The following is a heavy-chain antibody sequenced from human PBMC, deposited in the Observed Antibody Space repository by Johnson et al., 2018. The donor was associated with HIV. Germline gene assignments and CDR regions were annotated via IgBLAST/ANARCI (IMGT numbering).Heavy chain of an antibody. D-gene: IGHD2-21*01. J-gene: IGHJ3*02. V-gene: IGHV3-33*01. Sequence: QVQLVESGGGVVQPGTSLRLSCEASGLTLSAYGLHWVRQAPGKGLEWVAVIWPAGNNRYYADSVKGRFTVSRDNSKNTLYLQMNNLRAEDTAVYYCVRDDGSDYEAFDIWGQGTMVTVSS. CDR2: IWPAGNNR. CDR1: GLTLSAYG. CDR3: VRDDGSDYEAFDI.